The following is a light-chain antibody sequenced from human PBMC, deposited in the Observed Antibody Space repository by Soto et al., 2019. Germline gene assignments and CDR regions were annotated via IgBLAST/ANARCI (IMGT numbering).Light chain of an antibody. V-gene: IGKV3-20*01. CDR1: ERLSSVY. Sequence: ESVLTQSPGTLSLSTGERATLSCRASERLSSVYLAWYQQRPGQPPRLLIYGASSRATGIPDRFSGGGSGTDFTLTISRLEPEDFAVYYCQPFSSYPLTFGGGTKVDIK. CDR3: QPFSSYPLT. J-gene: IGKJ4*01. CDR2: GAS.